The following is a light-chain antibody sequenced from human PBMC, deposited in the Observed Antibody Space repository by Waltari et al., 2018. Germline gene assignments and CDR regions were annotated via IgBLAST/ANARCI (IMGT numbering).Light chain of an antibody. CDR1: SGQVSPSYY. V-gene: IGLV8-61*01. Sequence: QTVVTQEPSLSVSPGGTVTLTCGLSSGQVSPSYYPSWSQQTPGQAPRPLIYSTNTRSSGVPDRFSGSILENKAALTITGAQADDECDYHCVLYMGGGIMFGGGTKLTVL. J-gene: IGLJ3*02. CDR3: VLYMGGGIM. CDR2: STN.